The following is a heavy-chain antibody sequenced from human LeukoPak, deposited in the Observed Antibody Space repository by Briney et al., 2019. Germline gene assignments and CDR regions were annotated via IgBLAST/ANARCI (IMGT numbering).Heavy chain of an antibody. CDR2: VSSSGGRT. CDR1: GFTFNSYS. D-gene: IGHD1-1*01. Sequence: GGSLRLSCAASGFTFNSYSMSLVRQAPGKGLEWVSAVSSSGGRTYYADSAKGRFTISRDNSKNTLWLQMNSLRAEDTAVYYCARKWNGGFDIWSQGTMVTVSS. CDR3: ARKWNGGFDI. J-gene: IGHJ3*02. V-gene: IGHV3-23*01.